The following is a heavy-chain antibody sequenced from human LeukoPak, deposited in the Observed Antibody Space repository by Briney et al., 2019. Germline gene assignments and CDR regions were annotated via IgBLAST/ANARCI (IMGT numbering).Heavy chain of an antibody. J-gene: IGHJ6*02. V-gene: IGHV1-24*01. CDR3: ATSGPYGSGSFSPYYYYYGRDV. Sequence: ASVKVSCQVSGYTLTELSMHWVRQAPGKGLEWMGGFDPEDGETIYAQKFQGRVTMTEDTSTDTAYMELSRLRSEDTAVYYCATSGPYGSGSFSPYYYYYGRDVWGQGTTVTVSS. D-gene: IGHD3-10*01. CDR1: GYTLTELS. CDR2: FDPEDGET.